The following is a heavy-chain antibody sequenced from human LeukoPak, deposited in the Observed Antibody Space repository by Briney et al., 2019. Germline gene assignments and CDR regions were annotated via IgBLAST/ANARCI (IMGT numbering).Heavy chain of an antibody. Sequence: SETLSLTCAVYGGSFSGYYWTWIRQPPGKGLEWIGSIYYSGSTYYNPSLKSRVTISVDTSKNQFSLKLSSVTAADTAVYYCANLPMDYVSFHYWGQGTLVTVSS. CDR1: GGSFSGYY. V-gene: IGHV4-34*01. D-gene: IGHD3-16*01. CDR3: ANLPMDYVSFHY. CDR2: IYYSGST. J-gene: IGHJ4*02.